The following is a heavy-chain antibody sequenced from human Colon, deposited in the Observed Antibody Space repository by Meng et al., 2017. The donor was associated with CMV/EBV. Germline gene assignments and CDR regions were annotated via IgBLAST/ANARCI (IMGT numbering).Heavy chain of an antibody. CDR3: ARDSKGVPDY. J-gene: IGHJ4*02. D-gene: IGHD3-10*01. CDR2: ILYDGSNE. Sequence: GESLKISCAASGFTFSLYAMHWVRQAPGKGLEWVAVILYDGSNEYYADSVKGRFTISRDISRNTLYLEMNSLRTEDTAVYYCARDSKGVPDYWGQGTLVTVSS. CDR1: GFTFSLYA. V-gene: IGHV3-30*04.